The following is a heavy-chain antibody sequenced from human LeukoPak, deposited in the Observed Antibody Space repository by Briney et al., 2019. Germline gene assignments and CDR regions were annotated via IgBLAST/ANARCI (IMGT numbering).Heavy chain of an antibody. CDR2: INHSGST. V-gene: IGHV4-34*01. CDR1: GGSFSGYY. J-gene: IGHJ4*02. CDR3: ARCRNTSCPLDY. Sequence: PSETLSLTCAVYGGSFSGYYWSWIRQPPGKGLEWIGEINHSGSTNYNPSLKSRVTISVDTSKNQFSLKLSSVTAADTAVYYCARCRNTSCPLDYWGQGTLVTVSS. D-gene: IGHD2-2*01.